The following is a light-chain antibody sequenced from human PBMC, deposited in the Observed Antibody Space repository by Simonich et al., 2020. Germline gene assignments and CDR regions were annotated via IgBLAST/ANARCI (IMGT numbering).Light chain of an antibody. Sequence: NFMLTQPHSVSESPGKTVTISCTPSSGSIASNYVQWYQQRPGSAPTTVIYEDNHRPSGVPDRFSGSIDSSSNSASLTISGLKTEDEADYYCQSYDSSNWVFGGGTKLTVL. CDR2: EDN. V-gene: IGLV6-57*03. J-gene: IGLJ3*02. CDR3: QSYDSSNWV. CDR1: SGSIASNY.